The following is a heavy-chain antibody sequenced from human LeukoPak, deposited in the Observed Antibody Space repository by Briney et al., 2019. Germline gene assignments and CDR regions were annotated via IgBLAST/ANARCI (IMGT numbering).Heavy chain of an antibody. V-gene: IGHV3-53*01. J-gene: IGHJ4*02. CDR3: ARDIFLGRSGYFEY. Sequence: GGSLRLSCAASGFSVSSNYMSWVRQAPGKGLEWVSVIYWDGSTYYADSVKGRFTISRDNSKNTLYLQMNNLRAEDTAAYHCARDIFLGRSGYFEYWGQGTLVTVSS. D-gene: IGHD2-21*01. CDR2: IYWDGST. CDR1: GFSVSSNY.